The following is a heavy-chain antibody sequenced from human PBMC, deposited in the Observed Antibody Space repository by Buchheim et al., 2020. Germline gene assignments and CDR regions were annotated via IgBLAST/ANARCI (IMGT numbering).Heavy chain of an antibody. CDR1: GFTFSSYG. V-gene: IGHV3-48*02. CDR3: ARRYCSGGDCYSDY. D-gene: IGHD2-15*01. J-gene: IGHJ4*02. Sequence: EVQLVESGGGLVQPGGSLRLSCAASGFTFSSYGMNWVRQAPGKGLEWVSYISYSSTTIYYADSVKGRFTISRDNAKNSLSLSMNSLRDDDTAVYYCARRYCSGGDCYSDYWGQGTL. CDR2: ISYSSTTI.